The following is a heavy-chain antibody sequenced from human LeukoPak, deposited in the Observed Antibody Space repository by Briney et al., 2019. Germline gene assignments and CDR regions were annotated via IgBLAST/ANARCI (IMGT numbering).Heavy chain of an antibody. V-gene: IGHV3-21*01. J-gene: IGHJ6*02. CDR3: ARELPEPYYYGMDV. CDR2: ISSSSSYI. CDR1: GFTFSSYS. Sequence: GGSLRLSCAASGFTFSSYSMNWVRQAPGKGLEWVSSISSSSSYIYYADSVKGRFTISRDNAKNSLYLQMNSLRAEDTAVYYCARELPEPYYYGMDVWGQGTTVTVSS. D-gene: IGHD1-14*01.